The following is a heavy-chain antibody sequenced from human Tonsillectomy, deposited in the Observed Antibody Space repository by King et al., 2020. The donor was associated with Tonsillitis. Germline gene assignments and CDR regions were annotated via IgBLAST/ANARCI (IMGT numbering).Heavy chain of an antibody. CDR2: IFYTGST. V-gene: IGHV4-59*08. CDR1: GGSMSGYY. Sequence: QLQESGPGLVKPSETLFLTCSVSGGSMSGYYWSWIRQPPGKGLEWIGYIFYTGSTNYNPSLRSRVTMSVDTSKNQFSLELSSVTAADTAVYYCARRANVNYYVEIWGQGTMVTVSS. J-gene: IGHJ3*02. D-gene: IGHD1-7*01. CDR3: ARRANVNYYVEI.